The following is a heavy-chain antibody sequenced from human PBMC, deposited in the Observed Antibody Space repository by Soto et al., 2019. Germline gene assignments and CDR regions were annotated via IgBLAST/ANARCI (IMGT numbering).Heavy chain of an antibody. CDR1: GYTFTSYY. CDR2: ISPSSGGT. Sequence: QVQLVQSGAGVKKPGASVRVSCKASGYTFTSYYIHWVRQAPGHGPEWMGMISPSSGGTDYAQKFQGRVTMTRDTSTSTVYMELSSLRSEDTAVYYCTRSIITTAGTDAFDLWGQGTVVTVSS. D-gene: IGHD6-13*01. J-gene: IGHJ3*01. CDR3: TRSIITTAGTDAFDL. V-gene: IGHV1-46*03.